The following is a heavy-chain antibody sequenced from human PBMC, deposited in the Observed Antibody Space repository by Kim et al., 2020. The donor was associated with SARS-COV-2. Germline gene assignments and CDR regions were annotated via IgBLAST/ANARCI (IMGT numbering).Heavy chain of an antibody. V-gene: IGHV1-8*01. J-gene: IGHJ6*03. CDR2: MNPNSGNT. CDR3: ARGGPRITIFGVVINDYYYYMDV. D-gene: IGHD3-3*01. Sequence: ASVKVSCKASGYTFTSYDINWVRQATGQGLEWMGWMNPNSGNTGYAQKFQGRVTMTRNTSISTAYMELSSLRSEDTAVYYCARGGPRITIFGVVINDYYYYMDVWGKGTTVTVSS. CDR1: GYTFTSYD.